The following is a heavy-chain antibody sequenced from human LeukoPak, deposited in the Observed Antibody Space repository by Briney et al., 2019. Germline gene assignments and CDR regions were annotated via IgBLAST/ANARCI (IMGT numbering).Heavy chain of an antibody. J-gene: IGHJ4*02. CDR1: GFTFSRSW. CDR2: IKEDGSAQ. V-gene: IGHV3-7*05. CDR3: ARDAGYDRFDY. Sequence: GGSLRLSCADSGFTFSRSWMTWVRQAPGKGLEWVANIKEDGSAQNYVDSVKGRFTISRGNAKNTLYLEMKSLRAEDTAVYYCARDAGYDRFDYWGQGTLVTVSS. D-gene: IGHD3-22*01.